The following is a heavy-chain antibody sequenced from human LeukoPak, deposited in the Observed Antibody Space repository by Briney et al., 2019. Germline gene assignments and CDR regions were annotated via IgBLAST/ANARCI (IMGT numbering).Heavy chain of an antibody. CDR1: GFTFSDHY. Sequence: PGGSLRLSCAASGFTFSDHYMDWVRQAPGKGLEWVGRTRNKANSYTTEYAASVKGRFTISRDDSKNSLYLQMNSLKTEDTAVYYCASSTSITMMVGGAFGIWGQGTMVTVSS. D-gene: IGHD3-22*01. V-gene: IGHV3-72*01. J-gene: IGHJ3*02. CDR3: ASSTSITMMVGGAFGI. CDR2: TRNKANSYTT.